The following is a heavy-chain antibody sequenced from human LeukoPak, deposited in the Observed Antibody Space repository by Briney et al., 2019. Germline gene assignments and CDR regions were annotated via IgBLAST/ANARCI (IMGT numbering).Heavy chain of an antibody. Sequence: SETLSLTCAVYGGSFSSYYWSWIRQPPGKGLEWIGYIYYSGSTNYNPSLKSRVTISVDTSKNQFSLKLSSVTAADTAVYYCARRVYSNLNDAFDIWGQGTMVTVSS. D-gene: IGHD4-11*01. J-gene: IGHJ3*02. V-gene: IGHV4-59*08. CDR2: IYYSGST. CDR1: GGSFSSYY. CDR3: ARRVYSNLNDAFDI.